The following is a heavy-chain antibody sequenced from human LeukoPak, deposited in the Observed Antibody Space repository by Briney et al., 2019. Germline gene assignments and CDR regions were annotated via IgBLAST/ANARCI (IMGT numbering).Heavy chain of an antibody. CDR1: GFTFSSYA. CDR2: ISGSGGST. CDR3: AKNDDILTDYPYFFDC. Sequence: GGSLRLSCAASGFTFSSYAMSWVRQAPGKGLEWVSTISGSGGSTYYADSVKGRFTISRDNSKNTLYLQMNSLRAEDTAVYYCAKNDDILTDYPYFFDCWGQGTLVTVSS. J-gene: IGHJ4*02. V-gene: IGHV3-23*01. D-gene: IGHD3-9*01.